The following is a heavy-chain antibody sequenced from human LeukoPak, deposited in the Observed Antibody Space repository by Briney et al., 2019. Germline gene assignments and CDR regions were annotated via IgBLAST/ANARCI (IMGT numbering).Heavy chain of an antibody. D-gene: IGHD4-11*01. CDR2: IFPGDSDT. Sequence: GESLQISCKGSGYSFTSYWIAWVRQMLGKGLEWVGIIFPGDSDTRYSPSFQGQVTISADKSISTAYLQWSSLKASDTAMYYCARHLDSNYYNHYGMDVWGQGTTVTVSS. J-gene: IGHJ6*02. CDR3: ARHLDSNYYNHYGMDV. V-gene: IGHV5-51*01. CDR1: GYSFTSYW.